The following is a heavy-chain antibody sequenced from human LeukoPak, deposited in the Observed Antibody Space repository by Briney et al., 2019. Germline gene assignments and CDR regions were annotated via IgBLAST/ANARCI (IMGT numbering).Heavy chain of an antibody. D-gene: IGHD6-19*01. Sequence: SETLSLTCAVYGGSFSGYHWSWIRQPPGKGLEWIGEINHSGSTNYNPSLKSRVTISVDTSKNQFSLKLSSVTAADTAVYYCARKPAVAGTRYFDYWGQGTLVTVSS. CDR1: GGSFSGYH. CDR3: ARKPAVAGTRYFDY. CDR2: INHSGST. V-gene: IGHV4-34*01. J-gene: IGHJ4*02.